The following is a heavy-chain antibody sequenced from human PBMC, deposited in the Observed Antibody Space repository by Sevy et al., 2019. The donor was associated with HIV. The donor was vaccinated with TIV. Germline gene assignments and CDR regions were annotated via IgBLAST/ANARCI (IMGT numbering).Heavy chain of an antibody. CDR2: IYDSGST. D-gene: IGHD2-15*01. V-gene: IGHV4-39*01. J-gene: IGHJ4*02. Sequence: SETLSLTCTVSGGSISSSSYYWGWIRQPPGKGLEWIGSIYDSGSTYYNPSLKSRVTISVDTSKNQFSLKLSSVTAADTAVYYCARQGQVDLAQSLNFDYWGQGTLVTVS. CDR1: GGSISSSSYY. CDR3: ARQGQVDLAQSLNFDY.